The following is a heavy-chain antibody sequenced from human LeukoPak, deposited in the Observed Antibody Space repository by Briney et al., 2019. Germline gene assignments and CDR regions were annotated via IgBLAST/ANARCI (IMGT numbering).Heavy chain of an antibody. Sequence: GKSLRLSCAASGFTFRSYGMHWVRQAPGKGLEWVAAISYDGTNKYYVDSVKGRFTISRDNSKNTLYLQMNRPGPEDTAVYYCAKDRFSYASGNTDYWGQGTLVTVSS. CDR1: GFTFRSYG. D-gene: IGHD3-10*01. V-gene: IGHV3-30*18. J-gene: IGHJ4*02. CDR3: AKDRFSYASGNTDY. CDR2: ISYDGTNK.